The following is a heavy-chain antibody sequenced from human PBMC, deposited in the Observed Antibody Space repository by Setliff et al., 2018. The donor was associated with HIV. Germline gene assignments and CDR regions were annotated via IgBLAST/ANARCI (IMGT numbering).Heavy chain of an antibody. CDR1: GYTFTSYY. D-gene: IGHD3-10*01. V-gene: IGHV1-46*01. Sequence: ASVKVSCKASGYTFTSYYIHWVRQAPGQGLEWMGIINPSGGSTNYAQKFQDRVTMTRDTSMTTVYMDLRSLRSEDTAVYYCARARGRLSDFDIWGQGTMVTVSS. CDR2: INPSGGST. J-gene: IGHJ3*02. CDR3: ARARGRLSDFDI.